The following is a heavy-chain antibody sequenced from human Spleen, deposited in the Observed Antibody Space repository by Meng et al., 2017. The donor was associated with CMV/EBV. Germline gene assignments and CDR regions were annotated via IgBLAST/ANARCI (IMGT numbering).Heavy chain of an antibody. CDR1: GFTFNIYA. CDR2: ISGSGGRI. CDR3: AAGGFDFWSSSPPYFAS. D-gene: IGHD3-3*01. V-gene: IGHV3-23*01. Sequence: GESLKISCAASGFTFNIYAMNWVRQAPGKGLEWVSSISGSGGRIYNADSVKGRFTISRDNSKNTLYLQMNSLRAEDTAVYYCAAGGFDFWSSSPPYFASWGQGTLVTVSS. J-gene: IGHJ4*02.